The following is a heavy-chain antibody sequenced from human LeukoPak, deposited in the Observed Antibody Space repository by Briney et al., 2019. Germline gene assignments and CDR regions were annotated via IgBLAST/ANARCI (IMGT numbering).Heavy chain of an antibody. CDR2: INHSGST. V-gene: IGHV4-34*01. CDR1: GGSFSGYY. D-gene: IGHD5-24*01. J-gene: IGHJ3*02. Sequence: SETLSLTCAVYGGSFSGYYWSWIRQPPGKGLEWIGEINHSGSTYYNPSLKSRVTISVDTSKNQFSLKLSSVTAADTAVYYCARARRDGYNRGAFDIWGQGTMVTVSS. CDR3: ARARRDGYNRGAFDI.